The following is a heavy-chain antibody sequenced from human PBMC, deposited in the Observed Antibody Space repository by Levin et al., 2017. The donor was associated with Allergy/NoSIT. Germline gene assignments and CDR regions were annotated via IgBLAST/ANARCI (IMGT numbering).Heavy chain of an antibody. V-gene: IGHV1-2*02. D-gene: IGHD6-13*01. CDR3: AREISSSWFDY. CDR2: INPNSGGT. CDR1: AYTFTGHY. Sequence: GASVKVSCKVSAYTFTGHYMHWVRQAPGQGLEWIGWINPNSGGTNYAQKFQGRVTMTRDTSISTAYMELSSLRYDDTAVYYCAREISSSWFDYWGQGTLVTVSS. J-gene: IGHJ4*02.